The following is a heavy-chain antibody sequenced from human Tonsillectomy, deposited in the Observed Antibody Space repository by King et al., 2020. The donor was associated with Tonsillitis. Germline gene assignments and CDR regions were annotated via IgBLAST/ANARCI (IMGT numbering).Heavy chain of an antibody. CDR1: GYSFTGYQ. CDR2: INPNSGGT. CDR3: ARDRRIGWELLHYSDY. V-gene: IGHV1-2*02. J-gene: IGHJ4*02. Sequence: VQLVESGAEVKKPGASVKVSCKASGYSFTGYQIHWVRQAPGQGLEWMGWINPNSGGTNYAQKFQGRVTMTRDTSITTAYMELTRLSSDDTAVYYCARDRRIGWELLHYSDYWGQGTLVTVSS. D-gene: IGHD1-26*01.